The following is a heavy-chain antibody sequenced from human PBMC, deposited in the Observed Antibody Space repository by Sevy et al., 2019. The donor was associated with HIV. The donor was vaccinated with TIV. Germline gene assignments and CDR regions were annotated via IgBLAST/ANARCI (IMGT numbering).Heavy chain of an antibody. CDR1: GGSFSDFY. J-gene: IGHJ4*02. D-gene: IGHD3-3*01. CDR3: VRFDTKIKIFGVPRGAY. V-gene: IGHV4-34*01. Sequence: SETLSLTCTVYGGSFSDFYWNWIRQSPGKGLEWIGEINHREVTNYNPSLKSRATISADASNGQFSLRLTSVTAADTAVYYCVRFDTKIKIFGVPRGAYWGPGTLVTVSS. CDR2: INHREVT.